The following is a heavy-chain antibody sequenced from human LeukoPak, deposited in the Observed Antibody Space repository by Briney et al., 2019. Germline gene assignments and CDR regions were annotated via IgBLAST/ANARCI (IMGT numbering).Heavy chain of an antibody. CDR2: ISGSGGST. J-gene: IGHJ4*02. D-gene: IGHD3-9*01. V-gene: IGHV3-23*01. CDR3: ASALYDILTGYYREPYDY. CDR1: GFTFSSYA. Sequence: GRSLRLSCAASGFTFSSYAMSWVRQAPGKGLEWVSAISGSGGSTYYADSVKGRFTISRDNSKNTLYLQMNSLRAEDTAVYYCASALYDILTGYYREPYDYWGQGTLVTVSS.